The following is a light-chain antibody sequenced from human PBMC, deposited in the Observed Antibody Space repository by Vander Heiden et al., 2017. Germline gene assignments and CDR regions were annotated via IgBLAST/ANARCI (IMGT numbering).Light chain of an antibody. CDR2: LVS. CDR3: MQALQTPLT. V-gene: IGKV2-28*01. CDR1: QGILNSIRYNY. J-gene: IGKJ3*01. Sequence: DIVMTQSPLSLPVTPGEPATITCRASQGILNSIRYNYLDWYLQKPGQAPQLLIYLVSNLASGVPYRFSGSGSGTDFTLNISSVEAEDVAVYYCMQALQTPLTFGPGTKVDI.